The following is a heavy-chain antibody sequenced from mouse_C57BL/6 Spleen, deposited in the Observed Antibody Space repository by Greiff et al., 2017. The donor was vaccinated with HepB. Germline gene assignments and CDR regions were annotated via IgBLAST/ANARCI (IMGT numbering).Heavy chain of an antibody. CDR3: ARWGYYGSVWYFDV. V-gene: IGHV1-18*01. J-gene: IGHJ1*03. CDR2: INPNNGGT. Sequence: EVQLQQSGPELVKPGASVKIPCKASGYTFTDYNMDWVKQSHGKSLEWIGDINPNNGGTIYNQKFKGKATLTVDKSSSTAYMELRSLTSEDTAVYYCARWGYYGSVWYFDVWGTGTTVTVSS. CDR1: GYTFTDYN. D-gene: IGHD1-1*01.